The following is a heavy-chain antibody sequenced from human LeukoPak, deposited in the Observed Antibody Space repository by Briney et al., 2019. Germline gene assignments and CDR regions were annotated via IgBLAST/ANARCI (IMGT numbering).Heavy chain of an antibody. J-gene: IGHJ4*02. V-gene: IGHV4-59*01. CDR1: GGSIGRYY. CDR2: IFFSGTT. CDR3: ARGGDGYNYVDY. D-gene: IGHD5-24*01. Sequence: KPSETLSLTCTVSGGSIGRYYWSWIRQPPGKGLEWIAYIFFSGTTKYNPSLESRVTISVDTSKNQFSLDLTSVTAADTAVYYCARGGDGYNYVDYWGPGTLVTVSS.